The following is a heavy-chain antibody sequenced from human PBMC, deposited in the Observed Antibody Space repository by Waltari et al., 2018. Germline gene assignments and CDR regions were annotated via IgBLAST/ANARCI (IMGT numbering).Heavy chain of an antibody. D-gene: IGHD3-22*01. CDR1: GCTFSSYW. V-gene: IGHV3-74*01. CDR3: ARYYYDSSGYYYPFDY. CDR2: INSDGSST. Sequence: EVQLVESGGGLVQTGGSLRISCAAAGCTFSSYWMHWVLQAPGKGLVWVSRINSDGSSTSYADSVKGRFTISRDNAKNTLYLQMNSLRAEDTAVYYCARYYYDSSGYYYPFDYWGQGTLVTVSS. J-gene: IGHJ4*02.